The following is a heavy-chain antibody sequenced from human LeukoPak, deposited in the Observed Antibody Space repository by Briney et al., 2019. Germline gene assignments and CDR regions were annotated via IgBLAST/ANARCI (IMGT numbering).Heavy chain of an antibody. CDR1: GLTFSSYG. J-gene: IGHJ4*02. V-gene: IGHV3-30*18. D-gene: IGHD3-9*01. CDR3: AKDGLGRHTYYDILTGYSGGIDY. Sequence: GRSLRLSCAASGLTFSSYGMHWVRHAPGKGLEWVAVISYDGSNKYYADSVKGRFTISRDNSKNTLYLQMNSLRAEDTAVYYCAKDGLGRHTYYDILTGYSGGIDYWGQGTLVTVSS. CDR2: ISYDGSNK.